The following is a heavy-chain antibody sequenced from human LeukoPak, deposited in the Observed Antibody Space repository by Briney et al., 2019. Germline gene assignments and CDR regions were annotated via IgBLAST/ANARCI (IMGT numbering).Heavy chain of an antibody. V-gene: IGHV3-30-3*01. Sequence: GGSLRLSCAASGFTFDDYAMHWVRQAPGKGLEWVAVISYDGSNKYYADSVKGRFTISRDNSKNTLYLQMNSLRAEDTAVYYCARDAEVYSSSWFGYFQHWGQGTLVTVSS. CDR3: ARDAEVYSSSWFGYFQH. CDR2: ISYDGSNK. D-gene: IGHD6-13*01. CDR1: GFTFDDYA. J-gene: IGHJ1*01.